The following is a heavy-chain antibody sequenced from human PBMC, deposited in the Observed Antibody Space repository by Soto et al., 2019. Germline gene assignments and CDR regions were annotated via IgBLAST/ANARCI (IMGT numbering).Heavy chain of an antibody. Sequence: GGSLRLSCAASGFTFSDHYMDWVRQAPGKGLEWVGRTRNKANSYTTEYAASVKGRFTISRDDSKNSLYLQMNSLKTEDTAVYYCARDTGKKITMVRGVIVTGYWYFDLWGRGTLVTVSS. D-gene: IGHD3-10*01. J-gene: IGHJ2*01. V-gene: IGHV3-72*01. CDR2: TRNKANSYTT. CDR3: ARDTGKKITMVRGVIVTGYWYFDL. CDR1: GFTFSDHY.